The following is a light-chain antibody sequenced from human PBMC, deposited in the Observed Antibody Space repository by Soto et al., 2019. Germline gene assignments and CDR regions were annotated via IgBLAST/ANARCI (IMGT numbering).Light chain of an antibody. CDR3: QQRSRWPPTWT. Sequence: EIVLTQSPATLSLSPGERATLSCRASQNIGNYLAWYRQKPGQAPRLLIYEASNRATGIPARFSGSGSGTYFTLTISRLEPEEFAVYCWQQRSRWPPTWTFGQGTRVEIK. V-gene: IGKV3-11*01. J-gene: IGKJ1*01. CDR2: EAS. CDR1: QNIGNY.